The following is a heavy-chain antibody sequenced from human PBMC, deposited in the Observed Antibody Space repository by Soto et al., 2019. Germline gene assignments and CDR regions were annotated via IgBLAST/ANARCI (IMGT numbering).Heavy chain of an antibody. CDR2: INAANGNT. Sequence: QVQLVQSGAEVKKPGASVNISCKASGYTFTESAMHWVRQAPGQRSEWMGWINAANGNTKYSEKFQGRVTITRDTSANIVYMELSSLRSEDTAMFYCAKDRGFCSSFSCYNGGTDIWGQGTLVTVSS. CDR1: GYTFTESA. V-gene: IGHV1-3*01. CDR3: AKDRGFCSSFSCYNGGTDI. D-gene: IGHD2-2*01. J-gene: IGHJ3*02.